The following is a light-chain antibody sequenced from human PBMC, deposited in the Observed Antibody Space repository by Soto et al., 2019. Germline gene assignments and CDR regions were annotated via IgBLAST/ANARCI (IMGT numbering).Light chain of an antibody. CDR2: DIN. CDR1: SSDVGNYIF. Sequence: QSALTQPASVSGSPGQSITISCTVTSSDVGNYIFVSWYRQHPGKAPKLMIYDINNRPSGVSNRFSGSKSGNTASLTISGLQAEDEADYYCVSYTTSASYVFGTGTKSPS. J-gene: IGLJ1*01. CDR3: VSYTTSASYV. V-gene: IGLV2-14*01.